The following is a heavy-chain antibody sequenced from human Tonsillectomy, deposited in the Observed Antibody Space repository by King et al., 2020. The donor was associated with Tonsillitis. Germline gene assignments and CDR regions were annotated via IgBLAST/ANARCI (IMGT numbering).Heavy chain of an antibody. CDR1: GYTFSNYW. CDR2: IYPFDSDT. Sequence: QLVQSGAEVKKPGESLKISCEGSGYTFSNYWIGWVRQMPGKGLEWMGIIYPFDSDTRNSPSFQGQVTISADKSINTAYLQWSSLKASDPAMDFCARLSMLPGGGMDVWGQGTTVTVSS. CDR3: ARLSMLPGGGMDV. D-gene: IGHD3-10*02. J-gene: IGHJ6*02. V-gene: IGHV5-51*01.